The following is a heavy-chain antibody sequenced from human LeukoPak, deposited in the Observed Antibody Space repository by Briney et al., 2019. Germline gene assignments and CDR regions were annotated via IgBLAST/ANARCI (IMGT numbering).Heavy chain of an antibody. Sequence: TSETLSLTCTVSGGSISSSGYYWSWIRQPPGKGLEWIGYIYHSGSTYYNPSLKSRVTISLDRSRNQFSLNLSSVTAADTAVYYCAKCPFTWNYYEYWGQGALVTVSS. V-gene: IGHV4-30-2*01. CDR2: IYHSGST. CDR1: GGSISSSGYY. CDR3: AKCPFTWNYYEY. J-gene: IGHJ4*02. D-gene: IGHD3-10*01.